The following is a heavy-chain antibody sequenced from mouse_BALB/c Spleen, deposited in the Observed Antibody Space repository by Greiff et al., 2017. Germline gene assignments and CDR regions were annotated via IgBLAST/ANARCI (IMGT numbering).Heavy chain of an antibody. D-gene: IGHD1-1*02. Sequence: EVQLVESGGGLVKPGGSLKLSCAASGFTFSRYTMSWVRQTPEKRLEWVATISSGGSYTYYPDSVKGRFTISRDNAKNTLYLQMSSLKSEDTAMYYCTRDSGFYGPFDYWGQGTTLTVSS. V-gene: IGHV5-6-4*01. CDR1: GFTFSRYT. CDR2: ISSGGSYT. CDR3: TRDSGFYGPFDY. J-gene: IGHJ2*01.